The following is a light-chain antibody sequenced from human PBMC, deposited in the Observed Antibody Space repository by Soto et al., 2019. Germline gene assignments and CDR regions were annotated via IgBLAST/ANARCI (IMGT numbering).Light chain of an antibody. CDR2: GNS. J-gene: IGLJ3*02. Sequence: QAVVTQPPSVSGAPGQRVTISCTGSSSNIGAGYDVHWYQQLPGTAPKLLIYGNSNRPSGVPDRFSGSKSGTSASLAITGLQAGDEADYYCQSYDSSLSGWGVFGGGTKLTVL. CDR1: SSNIGAGYD. CDR3: QSYDSSLSGWGV. V-gene: IGLV1-40*01.